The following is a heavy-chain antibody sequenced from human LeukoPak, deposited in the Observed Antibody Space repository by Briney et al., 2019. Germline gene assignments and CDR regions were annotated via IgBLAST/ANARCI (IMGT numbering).Heavy chain of an antibody. V-gene: IGHV1-69*01. D-gene: IGHD3-22*01. Sequence: SVKVSFKASGGTFSSYAISWVRQAPGQGLEWMGGIIPIFGTANYAQKFQGRVTITADESTSTAYMELSSLRSEDTAVYYCARGAYYYDSSGYSGGDYWGQGTLVTASS. CDR3: ARGAYYYDSSGYSGGDY. J-gene: IGHJ4*02. CDR2: IIPIFGTA. CDR1: GGTFSSYA.